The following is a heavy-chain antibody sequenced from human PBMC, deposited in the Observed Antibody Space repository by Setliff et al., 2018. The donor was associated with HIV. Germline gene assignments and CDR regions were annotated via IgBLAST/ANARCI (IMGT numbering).Heavy chain of an antibody. D-gene: IGHD3-9*01. V-gene: IGHV4-34*01. J-gene: IGHJ4*02. Sequence: SETLSLTCAVYGGSFSGYYWSWIRQPPGKGLEWIGEINHDRTTNYNPSLKSRVTISVDTSKNQFSLRLSSVTAADTAVYYCARGTLNYLDYWGQGALVTVSS. CDR3: ARGTLNYLDY. CDR2: INHDRTT. CDR1: GGSFSGYY.